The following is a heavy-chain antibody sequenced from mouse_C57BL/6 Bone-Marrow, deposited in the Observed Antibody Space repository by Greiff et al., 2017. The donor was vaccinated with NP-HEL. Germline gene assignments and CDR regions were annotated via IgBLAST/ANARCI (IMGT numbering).Heavy chain of an antibody. Sequence: QVQLKESGPELVKPGASVKISCKASGYAFSSSWMNWVKQRPGKGLEWIGRIYPGDGDTNYNGKFKGKATLTADKSSSTAYMQLSSLTSEDSAVYFCARDGNYVGWYFDVWGTGTTVTVSS. CDR3: ARDGNYVGWYFDV. CDR1: GYAFSSSW. D-gene: IGHD2-1*01. J-gene: IGHJ1*03. CDR2: IYPGDGDT. V-gene: IGHV1-82*01.